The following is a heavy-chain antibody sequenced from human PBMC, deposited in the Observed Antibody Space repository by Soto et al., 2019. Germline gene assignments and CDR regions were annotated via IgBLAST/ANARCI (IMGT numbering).Heavy chain of an antibody. CDR2: MNSNSGNT. V-gene: IGHV1-8*01. CDR1: RDSFTSYD. CDR3: ARGLIGRGLVATY. Sequence: QVQLVQSGAEVKKPGASVRVSCRDPRDSFTSYDINWVRQAAGQGFEWLGRMNSNSGNTGYAQSFQGRVSMTRDTSISTAYLELRSLTSDDTAVYYCARGLIGRGLVATYWGQGTPVTVSS. J-gene: IGHJ1*01. D-gene: IGHD3-9*01.